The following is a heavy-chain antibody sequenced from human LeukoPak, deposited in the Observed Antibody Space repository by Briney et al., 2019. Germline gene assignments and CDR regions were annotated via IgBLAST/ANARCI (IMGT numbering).Heavy chain of an antibody. CDR3: ARRSISGNSWDYFDY. J-gene: IGHJ4*02. D-gene: IGHD4-23*01. Sequence: SETLSLTCTVSGGSISSSSYYWGWIRQPPGKGLEWIGTIYYSGSTYYNPSLKSRVTISVDTSENQFSLKLSSVTATDTAAYYCARRSISGNSWDYFDYWGQGTLVTVSS. CDR1: GGSISSSSYY. CDR2: IYYSGST. V-gene: IGHV4-39*01.